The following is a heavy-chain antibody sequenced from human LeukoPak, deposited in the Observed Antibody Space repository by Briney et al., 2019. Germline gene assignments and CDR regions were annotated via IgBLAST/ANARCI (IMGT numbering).Heavy chain of an antibody. Sequence: GASVKVSCKASGYTFTSYAMHWVRQAPGQRLEWMGWINAGNGNTKYSQKFQGRVTITRDTSASTAYMGLSSLRSEDTAVYYCARVPEPDSHPLNWFDPWGQGTLVTVSS. J-gene: IGHJ5*02. CDR1: GYTFTSYA. D-gene: IGHD1-14*01. CDR3: ARVPEPDSHPLNWFDP. V-gene: IGHV1-3*01. CDR2: INAGNGNT.